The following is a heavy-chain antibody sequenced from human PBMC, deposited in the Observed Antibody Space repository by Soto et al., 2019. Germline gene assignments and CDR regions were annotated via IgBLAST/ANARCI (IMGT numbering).Heavy chain of an antibody. J-gene: IGHJ4*02. CDR2: IIPILGIA. D-gene: IGHD2-2*01. CDR3: ARFWDCSSTSCYDY. CDR1: GGTFSSYT. V-gene: IGHV1-69*02. Sequence: ASVKVSCKASGGTFSSYTISWVRQAPGQGLEWMGRIIPILGIANYAQKFQGRVTITADKSTSTAYMELSSLRSEDTAVYYCARFWDCSSTSCYDYWGQGTLVTSPQ.